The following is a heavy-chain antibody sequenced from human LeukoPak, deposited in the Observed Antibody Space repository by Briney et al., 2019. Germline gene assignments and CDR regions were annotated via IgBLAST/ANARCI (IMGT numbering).Heavy chain of an antibody. CDR1: GFTFSDYS. Sequence: GGSLRLSCAASGFTFSDYSMNWVRRAPGKGLEWITYIDTTGSTKYYADSVKGRFTISRDNAKNSLYLQMNSLRVEDTAVYYCARGPPLFDPWGQGTLVTVSS. V-gene: IGHV3-48*01. CDR3: ARGPPLFDP. CDR2: IDTTGSTK. J-gene: IGHJ5*02.